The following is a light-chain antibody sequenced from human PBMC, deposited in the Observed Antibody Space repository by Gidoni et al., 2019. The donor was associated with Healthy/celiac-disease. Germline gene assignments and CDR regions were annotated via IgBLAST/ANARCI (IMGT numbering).Light chain of an antibody. J-gene: IGKJ1*01. V-gene: IGKV3-15*01. CDR3: QQYNNWTPGT. CDR1: QSVSSY. Sequence: DIVITQSPATLSVSPGERATLFGRASQSVSSYLAWYQQKPGQAPRLLIYGASSRATGIPARFSGSGSGTEFTLTNSSLQSEDFAVYYCQQYNNWTPGTFGQGTKVEIK. CDR2: GAS.